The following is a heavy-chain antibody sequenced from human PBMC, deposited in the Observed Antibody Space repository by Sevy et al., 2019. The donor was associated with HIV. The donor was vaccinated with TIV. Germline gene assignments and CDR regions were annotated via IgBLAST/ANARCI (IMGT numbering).Heavy chain of an antibody. D-gene: IGHD3-10*01. CDR3: ARDNLLPVMVSMVRGALSYYFDY. CDR1: GFTFSSYA. Sequence: GGSLRLSCAASGFTFSSYAMHWVRQAPGKGLEWVAVVWYDGINKYYGDSVKGRFTISRDNSKNTLYLQMNSLRAEDTAVYYCARDNLLPVMVSMVRGALSYYFDYWGQGTLVTVSS. J-gene: IGHJ4*02. CDR2: VWYDGINK. V-gene: IGHV3-33*08.